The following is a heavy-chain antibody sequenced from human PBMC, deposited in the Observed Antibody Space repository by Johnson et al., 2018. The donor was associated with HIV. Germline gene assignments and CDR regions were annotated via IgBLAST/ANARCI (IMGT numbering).Heavy chain of an antibody. Sequence: VQLVESGGGLVQPGGSLRLSCAASGFTFSNYAMSWVRQAPGKGLEWVSTISGRGGSTYYADSVKGRFTISRDTSKNTLYLHMNSLRAEDTAVYYCARRDGFDYGNAFDIWGQGTMVTVSS. J-gene: IGHJ3*02. CDR1: GFTFSNYA. D-gene: IGHD5-12*01. CDR3: ARRDGFDYGNAFDI. CDR2: ISGRGGST. V-gene: IGHV3-23*04.